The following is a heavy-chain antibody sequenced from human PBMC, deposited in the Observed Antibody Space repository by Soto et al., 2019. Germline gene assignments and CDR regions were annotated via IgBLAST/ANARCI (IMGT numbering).Heavy chain of an antibody. V-gene: IGHV4-34*01. CDR3: ARGGTGIAAPRIFQH. D-gene: IGHD6-13*01. CDR1: NGSFSGYY. J-gene: IGHJ1*01. CDR2: INHSGST. Sequence: QVQLQQWGAGLLKPSETLSLTCAVYNGSFSGYYWTWIRQPPGKGLEWIGEINHSGSTNYNPSLKSRVTISVDTSKNQFSLKLSSVTAADTAMYYCARGGTGIAAPRIFQHWGQGTLVTVSS.